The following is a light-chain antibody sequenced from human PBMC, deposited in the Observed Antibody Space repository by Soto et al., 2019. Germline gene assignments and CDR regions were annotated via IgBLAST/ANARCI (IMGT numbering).Light chain of an antibody. Sequence: EIVLTQSPATLSVSTGERATLSFRASQSVSSKLAWYQQKPGQAPRLLIYGASSRATGIPDRFSGSGSGTDFTLTISRLEPEDFAVYYCQQYGSSPLTFGGGTKVDIK. J-gene: IGKJ4*01. CDR3: QQYGSSPLT. V-gene: IGKV3-20*01. CDR1: QSVSSK. CDR2: GAS.